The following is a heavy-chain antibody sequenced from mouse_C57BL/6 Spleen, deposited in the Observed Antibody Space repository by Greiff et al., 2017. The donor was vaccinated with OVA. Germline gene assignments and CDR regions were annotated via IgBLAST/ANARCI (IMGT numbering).Heavy chain of an antibody. V-gene: IGHV1-50*01. CDR2: IDPSDSYT. J-gene: IGHJ4*01. CDR3: ARRLGYAMDY. CDR1: GYTFTSYW. D-gene: IGHD4-1*01. Sequence: QVQLQQPGAELVKPGASVKLSCKASGYTFTSYWMQWVKQRPGQGLEWIGEIDPSDSYTNYNQKFKGKATLTVDTTSSTAYMQLSSLTSEDSAVYYCARRLGYAMDYWGQGTSVTVSS.